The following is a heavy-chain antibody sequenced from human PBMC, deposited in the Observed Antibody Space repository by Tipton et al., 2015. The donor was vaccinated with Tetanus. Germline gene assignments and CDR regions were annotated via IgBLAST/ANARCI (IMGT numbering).Heavy chain of an antibody. D-gene: IGHD3-10*01. CDR2: IYYSGDT. CDR3: ARWGDASGSTNLYAFDI. CDR1: GGSISSGGYF. Sequence: TLSLTCSVSGGSISSGGYFWNWIRQQPGKGPEWIGYIYYSGDTHYNPSLKSRVVMSVDLSKNQFSLNLTSVTAADTAVYYCARWGDASGSTNLYAFDIWGQGTMVSVSS. J-gene: IGHJ3*02. V-gene: IGHV4-31*03.